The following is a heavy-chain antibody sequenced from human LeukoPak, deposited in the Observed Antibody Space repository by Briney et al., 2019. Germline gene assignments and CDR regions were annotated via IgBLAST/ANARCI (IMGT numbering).Heavy chain of an antibody. Sequence: GGSLRLSCAASEFSVGSNYMSWVRQAPGKGLEWVANIKQDGSEKYYVDSVKGRFTISRDNAKNSLYLQMNSLRAEDTAVYYCAREVLSSGWHSDYWGQGTLVTVSS. J-gene: IGHJ4*02. D-gene: IGHD6-19*01. V-gene: IGHV3-7*01. CDR2: IKQDGSEK. CDR1: EFSVGSNY. CDR3: AREVLSSGWHSDY.